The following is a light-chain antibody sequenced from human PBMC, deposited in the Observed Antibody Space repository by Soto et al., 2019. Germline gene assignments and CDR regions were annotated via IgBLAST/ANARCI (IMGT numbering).Light chain of an antibody. CDR3: QQYDSPPYT. V-gene: IGKV3-20*01. CDR1: QSVSSSH. J-gene: IGKJ2*01. CDR2: GAS. Sequence: EIVLTQSPGTLSLSPGERATLSCRASQSVSSSHLAWYQQKPGQAPRLLIYGASNRATGIPERFSGGGSGTDFTLTISRLEPEDFAVYYCQQYDSPPYTFGQGTKLEI.